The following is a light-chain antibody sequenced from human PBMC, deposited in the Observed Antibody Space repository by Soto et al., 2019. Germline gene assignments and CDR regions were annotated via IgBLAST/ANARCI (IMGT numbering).Light chain of an antibody. Sequence: EIVMTQSPATLSVSPGARATLSCRASQSVSSNLAWYQQKPGQAPRLLIYGASTRATGIPARFSGSGSGTEFTRTISSLQSEDVAFYYCQQYNNWPYTFGQGTKLEIK. J-gene: IGKJ2*01. CDR1: QSVSSN. CDR3: QQYNNWPYT. CDR2: GAS. V-gene: IGKV3-15*01.